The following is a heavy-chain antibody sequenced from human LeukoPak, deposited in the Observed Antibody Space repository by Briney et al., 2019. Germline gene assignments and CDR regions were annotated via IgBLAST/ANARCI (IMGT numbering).Heavy chain of an antibody. J-gene: IGHJ5*02. D-gene: IGHD3-22*01. V-gene: IGHV1-3*01. CDR2: INAGNGNT. CDR1: GYTFTNYA. CDR3: ARGDFYYDSSDP. Sequence: AASVKVSCKASGYTFTNYAMYWVRQAPGQRLEWMGWINAGNGNTKYSQKFQGRVTITSDTSANTVYMELSSLRSEDTAVYYCARGDFYYDSSDPWGQGTLVTVSS.